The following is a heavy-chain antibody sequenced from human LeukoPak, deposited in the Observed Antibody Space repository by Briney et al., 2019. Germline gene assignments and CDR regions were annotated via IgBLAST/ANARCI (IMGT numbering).Heavy chain of an antibody. D-gene: IGHD3-3*01. J-gene: IGHJ4*02. CDR3: ARGADDFWSGYPFDY. V-gene: IGHV3-30-3*01. CDR2: ISYDGSNK. CDR1: RFTFSSYA. Sequence: PGRSLRLSCAASRFTFSSYAIHWVRQPPGKGLEWAALISYDGSNKYYGDSVKGRFTISRDNSKNTLYLQVNSLRAEDTAVYYCARGADDFWSGYPFDYWGQGTLVTVSS.